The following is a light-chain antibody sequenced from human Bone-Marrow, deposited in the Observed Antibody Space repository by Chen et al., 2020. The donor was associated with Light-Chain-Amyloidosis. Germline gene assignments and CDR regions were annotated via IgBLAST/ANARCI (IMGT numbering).Light chain of an antibody. J-gene: IGKJ3*01. Sequence: DIQMTQSPSPLSASVGDRVTITCQESQDIRSYLIWYQQKPGKAPKLLIYDASNLETGVPSRFSGSGSGTDFTFTISSLQPEDIATYYCQHYDDVPFTFGPGTKVEIK. V-gene: IGKV1-33*01. CDR1: QDIRSY. CDR3: QHYDDVPFT. CDR2: DAS.